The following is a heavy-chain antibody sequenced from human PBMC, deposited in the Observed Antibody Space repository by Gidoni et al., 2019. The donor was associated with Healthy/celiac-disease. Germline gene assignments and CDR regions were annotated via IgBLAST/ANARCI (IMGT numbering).Heavy chain of an antibody. V-gene: IGHV1-69*01. J-gene: IGHJ4*02. D-gene: IGHD6-13*01. Sequence: GLEWMGGIIPIFGTANYAQKFQGRVTITADESTSTAYMELSSLRSEDTAVYYCARDGRSSSFDYWGQGTLVTVSS. CDR3: ARDGRSSSFDY. CDR2: IIPIFGTA.